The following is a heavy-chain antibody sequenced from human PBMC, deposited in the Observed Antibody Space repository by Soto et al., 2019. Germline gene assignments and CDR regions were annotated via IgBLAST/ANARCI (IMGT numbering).Heavy chain of an antibody. J-gene: IGHJ5*02. CDR3: ARGEGDSLTGYGGHWFDP. D-gene: IGHD3-9*01. V-gene: IGHV1-69*12. CDR1: GGTFSSYA. CDR2: IIPIFGTA. Sequence: QVQLVQSGAEVKKPGSSVKVSCKASGGTFSSYAISWVRQAPGQGLEWMGGIIPIFGTANYAQKFQGRVTITADESTSTADMELSSRRSEDTAVYYCARGEGDSLTGYGGHWFDPWGQGTLVTVSS.